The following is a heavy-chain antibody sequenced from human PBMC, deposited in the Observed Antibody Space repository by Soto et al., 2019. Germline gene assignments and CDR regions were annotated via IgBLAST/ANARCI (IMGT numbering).Heavy chain of an antibody. D-gene: IGHD5-12*01. CDR1: GGTFDNYA. Sequence: QVQLVQSGAEVRKPGSSVQVSCKASGGTFDNYAIVWVRQAPGQGLEWVGGIIPVLGGANYAQKFQDKVTITADAATGTAYMGLSSLTSEATAVYYCARVAPWLGYYFEYWGQGTLVTVSS. CDR2: IIPVLGGA. J-gene: IGHJ4*02. V-gene: IGHV1-69*01. CDR3: ARVAPWLGYYFEY.